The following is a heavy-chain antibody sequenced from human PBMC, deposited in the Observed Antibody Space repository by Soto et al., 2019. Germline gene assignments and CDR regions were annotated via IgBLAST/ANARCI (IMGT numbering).Heavy chain of an antibody. J-gene: IGHJ6*02. CDR1: GGTFSSYA. CDR2: IIPIFGTA. CDR3: ARENIPGYYYYGMDV. D-gene: IGHD1-1*01. V-gene: IGHV1-69*13. Sequence: ASVKVSCKASGGTFSSYAISWVRQAPGQGLEWMGGIIPIFGTANYAQKFQGRVTITADESTSTAYMELSSLRSEDTAVYYCARENIPGYYYYGMDVWGQGTTVTVSS.